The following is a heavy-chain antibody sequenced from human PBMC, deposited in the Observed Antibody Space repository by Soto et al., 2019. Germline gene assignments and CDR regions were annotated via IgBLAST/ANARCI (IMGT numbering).Heavy chain of an antibody. CDR2: IDHSGYT. J-gene: IGHJ3*02. CDR1: GGSFSGYY. V-gene: IGHV4-34*01. CDR3: VRRRDFMVRGIQYAFDI. D-gene: IGHD3-10*01. Sequence: PSETLSLTCAVYGGSFSGYYWNWIRQPPGKGLEWIGEIDHSGYTNYNPPLKSRVTISVDTSKNQFSLRLSSVTAADTAVYYCVRRRDFMVRGIQYAFDIWGQGTLVTVSS.